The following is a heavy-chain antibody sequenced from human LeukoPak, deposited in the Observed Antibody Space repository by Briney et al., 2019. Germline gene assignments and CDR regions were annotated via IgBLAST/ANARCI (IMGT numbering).Heavy chain of an antibody. CDR1: GFTFFSYS. CDR3: AKRGAEVGTTVAPGDY. D-gene: IGHD1-26*01. CDR2: ISSSSSSYI. V-gene: IGHV3-21*04. J-gene: IGHJ4*02. Sequence: GGSLRLSCAASGFTFFSYSMNWVRQAPGKGLEWVSSISSSSSSYIYYADSVKGRFTISRDNAKNTLYLQMNSLRAEDTAVYYCAKRGAEVGTTVAPGDYWGQGTLLTVSS.